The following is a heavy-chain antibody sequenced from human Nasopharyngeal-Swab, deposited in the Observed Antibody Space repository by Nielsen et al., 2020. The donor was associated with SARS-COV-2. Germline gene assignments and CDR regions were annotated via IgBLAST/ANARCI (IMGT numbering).Heavy chain of an antibody. CDR1: GFTFSSYA. CDR2: ISGSGDTT. Sequence: GESLKISCAASGFTFSSYAMSWVRQAPGKGLEWVSIISGSGDTTYYADSVNDRFTISRDNSKNTLYLQMNSLRAEDTAVYYCASGGSVLMVYNIRKRPFDYWGQGVLVTVSS. V-gene: IGHV3-23*01. J-gene: IGHJ4*02. D-gene: IGHD2-8*01. CDR3: ASGGSVLMVYNIRKRPFDY.